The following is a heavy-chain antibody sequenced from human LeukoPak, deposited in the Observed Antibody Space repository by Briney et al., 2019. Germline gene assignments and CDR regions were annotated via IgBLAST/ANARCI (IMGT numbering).Heavy chain of an antibody. V-gene: IGHV1-8*01. CDR2: MHPNSGYT. D-gene: IGHD1-1*01. Sequence: GASVPVSCRASGYTFTSYDINWVRQATGQGLEWMGWMHPNSGYTGKAQKFQGRVTLTRVTSISTAYMELSGLRSDGTSVDDCARGNCEFYGTDVWGRGTTVTVSS. J-gene: IGHJ6*02. CDR3: ARGNCEFYGTDV. CDR1: GYTFTSYD.